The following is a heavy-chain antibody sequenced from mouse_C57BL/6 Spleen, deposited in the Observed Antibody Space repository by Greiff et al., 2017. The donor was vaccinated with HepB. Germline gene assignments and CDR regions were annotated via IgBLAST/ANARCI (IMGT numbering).Heavy chain of an antibody. CDR3: ARRELTGPYFDY. D-gene: IGHD4-1*01. J-gene: IGHJ2*01. CDR2: IHPNSGST. CDR1: GYTFTSYW. Sequence: VQLQQPGAELVKPGASVKLSCKASGYTFTSYWMHWVKQRPGQGLEWIGMIHPNSGSTNYNEKFKSKATLTVDKSSSTAYMQLSSLTSEDSAVYYCARRELTGPYFDYWGQGTTLTVSS. V-gene: IGHV1-64*01.